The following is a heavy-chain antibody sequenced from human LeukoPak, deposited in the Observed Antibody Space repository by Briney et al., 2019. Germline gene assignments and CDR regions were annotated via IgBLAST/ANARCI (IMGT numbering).Heavy chain of an antibody. D-gene: IGHD3-10*01. Sequence: SETLSLTCTVSGGSISSGDYYWSWIRQPPGKGLEWIGYIYYSGSTYYNPSLKSRVTISVDTSKNQFSLKLSSVTAADTAVYYCAKDRRDSGTYYNQFDYWGQGTLVTVSS. J-gene: IGHJ4*02. CDR3: AKDRRDSGTYYNQFDY. CDR2: IYYSGST. V-gene: IGHV4-30-4*01. CDR1: GGSISSGDYY.